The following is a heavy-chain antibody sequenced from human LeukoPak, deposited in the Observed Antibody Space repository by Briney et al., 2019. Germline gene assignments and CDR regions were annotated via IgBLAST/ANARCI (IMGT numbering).Heavy chain of an antibody. Sequence: SETLSLTCTISGGFISSSSYYWGWIRQPPGKGLERIVDIYYSGSTYYNPALKSRVSMSIDTSKNQISLALRSVAAADTALYNCARRRYYDSTGYLEWGQGTLVTVTS. CDR1: GGFISSSSYY. CDR2: IYYSGST. D-gene: IGHD3-22*01. J-gene: IGHJ1*01. V-gene: IGHV4-39*01. CDR3: ARRRYYDSTGYLE.